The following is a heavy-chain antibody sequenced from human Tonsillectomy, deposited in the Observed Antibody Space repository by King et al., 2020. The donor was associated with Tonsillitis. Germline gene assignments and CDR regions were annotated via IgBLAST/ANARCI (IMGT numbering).Heavy chain of an antibody. CDR2: ISYDGSKQ. Sequence: VQLVQSGGGVVQPGRSLRLSCAASGFTISSYAMHWVRQAPGKGLEWVAVISYDGSKQYYADSVKGRFTISRDNSKNTLYLQMNSLRAEDTALYYCARDRSDYYDNSGPEDYWGQGTLVTVSS. CDR3: ARDRSDYYDNSGPEDY. J-gene: IGHJ4*02. V-gene: IGHV3-30-3*01. CDR1: GFTISSYA. D-gene: IGHD3-22*01.